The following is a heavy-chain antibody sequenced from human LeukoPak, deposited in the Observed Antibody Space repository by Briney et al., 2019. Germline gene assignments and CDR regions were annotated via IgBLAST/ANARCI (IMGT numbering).Heavy chain of an antibody. D-gene: IGHD6-13*01. CDR2: IGGSSGGT. V-gene: IGHV3-23*01. CDR1: GFTVSNYG. CDR3: ARGYSSPDY. Sequence: GGSLRLSCTASGFTVSNYGLTWVRQAPGKGLEWVSGIGGSSGGTYYADSVKGRFTISRDNSKNTLYLQMNSLRAEDTAVYYCARGYSSPDYWGQGTLVTVSS. J-gene: IGHJ4*02.